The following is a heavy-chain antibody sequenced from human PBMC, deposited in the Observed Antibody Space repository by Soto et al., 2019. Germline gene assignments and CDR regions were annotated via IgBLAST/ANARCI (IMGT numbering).Heavy chain of an antibody. D-gene: IGHD3-22*01. J-gene: IGHJ4*02. V-gene: IGHV4-39*01. Sequence: PSETLSLTCTVSGGSISSSSYYWGWIRQPPGKGLECIGSIYYSGSTYYNPSLKSRVTISVDTSKNQFSLKLSSVTAADTAVYYCARRGVYYDSSGYYYYPSFFDYWGQGTLVTVSS. CDR2: IYYSGST. CDR3: ARRGVYYDSSGYYYYPSFFDY. CDR1: GGSISSSSYY.